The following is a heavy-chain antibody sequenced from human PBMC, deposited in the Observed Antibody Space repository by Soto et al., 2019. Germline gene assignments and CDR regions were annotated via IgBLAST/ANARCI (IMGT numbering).Heavy chain of an antibody. V-gene: IGHV3-33*01. D-gene: IGHD2-15*01. CDR2: IWYDGSNK. CDR1: GFTFSSYG. CDR3: AREVVAATGGMDV. J-gene: IGHJ6*02. Sequence: QVQLVESGGGVVQPGRSLRLSCAASGFTFSSYGMHWVRQAPGKGLEWVAVIWYDGSNKYYADSVKGRFTISRDNSKNTLYLQMNSLRAEDTAVYYGAREVVAATGGMDVWGQGTTVTVSS.